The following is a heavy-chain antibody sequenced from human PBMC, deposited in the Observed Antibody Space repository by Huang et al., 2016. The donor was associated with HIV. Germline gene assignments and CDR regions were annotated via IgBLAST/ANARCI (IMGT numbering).Heavy chain of an antibody. D-gene: IGHD6-6*01. V-gene: IGHV5-51*01. Sequence: VQLVQSGAEVKKPGESLTISCKGSGYSFSSYWIAWVRQMPGKGLEWIGIIYPDDSETTYSPSFEGQVTISADKSIGTAKLQWSSLKASDTAMYYCEKRFSSSSGYFDYWGQGSLVTVSS. CDR2: IYPDDSET. CDR1: GYSFSSYW. CDR3: EKRFSSSSGYFDY. J-gene: IGHJ4*02.